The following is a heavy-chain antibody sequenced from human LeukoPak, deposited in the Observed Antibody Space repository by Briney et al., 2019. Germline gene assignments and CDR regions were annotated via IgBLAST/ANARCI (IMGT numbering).Heavy chain of an antibody. CDR3: AWYYGSGKYDS. V-gene: IGHV3-7*04. D-gene: IGHD3-10*01. CDR2: IKQDESEK. Sequence: GGSLRLSCAASGFTFSNYWMTWVRQAPGKGLEWVANIKQDESEKYYVDSVKGRFTISRANAKNSLYLQMKSLRADDTAVYYCAWYYGSGKYDSWGQGTLVTVSS. J-gene: IGHJ4*02. CDR1: GFTFSNYW.